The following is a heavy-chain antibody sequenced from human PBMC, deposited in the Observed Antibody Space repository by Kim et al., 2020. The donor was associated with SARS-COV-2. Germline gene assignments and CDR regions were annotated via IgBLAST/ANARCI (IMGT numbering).Heavy chain of an antibody. Sequence: SETLSLTCTVSGCSISSYYWSWIRQPPGKGLEWLGYIYYSGSTNYNPSLKSRVTISVDTSKNQFSLKMSSVTAADTAVYYCARDHRSGFDSWGQGTLVT. J-gene: IGHJ4*02. D-gene: IGHD3-22*01. CDR2: IYYSGST. V-gene: IGHV4-59*01. CDR3: ARDHRSGFDS. CDR1: GCSISSYY.